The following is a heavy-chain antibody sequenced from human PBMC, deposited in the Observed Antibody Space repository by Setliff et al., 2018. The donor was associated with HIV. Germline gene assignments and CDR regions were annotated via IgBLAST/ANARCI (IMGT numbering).Heavy chain of an antibody. Sequence: GGSLRLSCAASGFTFSSYWMSWVRQAPGKGLEWVANIKEDGSDENYASSVKGRFTISRANSKNSLYLQMNSLRAEDTAVYYCARRYCSSTSCYGDYWGQGTLVTVS. V-gene: IGHV3-7*03. CDR3: ARRYCSSTSCYGDY. CDR1: GFTFSSYW. J-gene: IGHJ4*02. CDR2: IKEDGSDE. D-gene: IGHD2-2*01.